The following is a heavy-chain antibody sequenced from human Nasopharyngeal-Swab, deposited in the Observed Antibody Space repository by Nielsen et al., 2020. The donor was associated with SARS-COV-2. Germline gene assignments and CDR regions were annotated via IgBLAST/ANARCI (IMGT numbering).Heavy chain of an antibody. CDR1: GFPFSSYW. CDR3: ARDSSSWYDFDY. V-gene: IGHV3-7*03. Sequence: GGSLRLSCAPSGFPFSSYWMSWFPQAPGKGLGWVANIKQDGSEKYYVDSVKGRFTISRDNAKNSLYLQMNSLRAEDTAVYYCARDSSSWYDFDYWGQGTLVTVSS. D-gene: IGHD6-13*01. CDR2: IKQDGSEK. J-gene: IGHJ4*02.